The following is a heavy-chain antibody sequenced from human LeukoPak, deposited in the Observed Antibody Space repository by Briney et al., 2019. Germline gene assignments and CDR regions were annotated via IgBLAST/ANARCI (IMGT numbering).Heavy chain of an antibody. V-gene: IGHV3-30*18. J-gene: IGHJ5*02. CDR1: GFAFSNYG. CDR3: AKDFLAVAGINWFDP. D-gene: IGHD6-19*01. Sequence: GGSLRLSCAASGFAFSNYGIYWVRHAPGKGLEWVALISNDGSDKNFADSVKGRFTISRDNSKNTLYLQMNSLRAEDTAVYYCAKDFLAVAGINWFDPWGQGTLVTVSS. CDR2: ISNDGSDK.